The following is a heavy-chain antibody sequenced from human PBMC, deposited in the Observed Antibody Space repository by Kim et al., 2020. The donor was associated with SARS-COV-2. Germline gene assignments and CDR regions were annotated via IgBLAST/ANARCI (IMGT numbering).Heavy chain of an antibody. CDR1: GGSISSYY. J-gene: IGHJ3*02. CDR2: IYYSGST. V-gene: IGHV4-59*01. CDR3: AREDNTMVRGVIGVWKDAFDI. D-gene: IGHD3-10*01. Sequence: SETLSLTCTVSGGSISSYYWSWIRQPPGKGLEWIGYIYYSGSTNYNPSLKSRVTISVDTSKNQFSLKLSSVTAADTAVYYCAREDNTMVRGVIGVWKDAFDIWGQGTMVTVSS.